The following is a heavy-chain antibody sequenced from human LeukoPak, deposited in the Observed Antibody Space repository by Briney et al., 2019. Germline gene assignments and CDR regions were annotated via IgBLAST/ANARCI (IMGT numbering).Heavy chain of an antibody. CDR3: ARAVHPQRVPVKDAYGLDV. CDR2: IYYTGSR. J-gene: IGHJ6*02. V-gene: IGHV4-4*02. D-gene: IGHD2-8*02. Sequence: KSSETLSLTCVVSGASISSSDWWSWVRQSPGKGLEWIGEIYYTGSRNYNPSLKSRVAMSVDTSKNQFSLELTFVTAADTAEYYCARAVHPQRVPVKDAYGLDVWGQGTTVTVSS. CDR1: GASISSSDW.